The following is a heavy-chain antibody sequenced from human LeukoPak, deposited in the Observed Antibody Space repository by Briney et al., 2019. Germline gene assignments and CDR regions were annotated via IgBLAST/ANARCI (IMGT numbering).Heavy chain of an antibody. V-gene: IGHV4-4*07. D-gene: IGHD3-22*01. Sequence: KPSETLSLTCTVSGGSISSYYWSWIRQPAGKGLEWIGRIYTSGNTNYNPSLKSRVTMSIDTSKKQFSLKLSSVTAADTAVYYCARGKYYYDSNSSYRYFDPWGQGTLVTVSS. CDR3: ARGKYYYDSNSSYRYFDP. CDR1: GGSISSYY. CDR2: IYTSGNT. J-gene: IGHJ5*02.